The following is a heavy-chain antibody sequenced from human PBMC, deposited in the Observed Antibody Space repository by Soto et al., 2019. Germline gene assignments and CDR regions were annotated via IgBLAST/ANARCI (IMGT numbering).Heavy chain of an antibody. CDR3: ARGTIAARLYYYYGMDV. CDR2: ISSSGSTI. V-gene: IGHV3-11*01. D-gene: IGHD6-6*01. CDR1: GFTFSDYY. Sequence: GGSLRLSCAASGFTFSDYYMSWIRQAPGKGLEWVSYISSSGSTIYYADSVKGRFTISRDNAKNSLYLQMNSLRAEDTAVYYCARGTIAARLYYYYGMDVWGQGTTVTVSS. J-gene: IGHJ6*02.